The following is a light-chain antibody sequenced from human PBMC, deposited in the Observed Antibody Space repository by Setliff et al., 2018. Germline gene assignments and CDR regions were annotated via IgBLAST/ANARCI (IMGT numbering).Light chain of an antibody. J-gene: IGLJ2*01. CDR2: EVT. V-gene: IGLV2-23*02. Sequence: LTQPASVSGSPGQSITISCTGANSDIGTYNLVSWYQQYPGRAPNLMIYEVTRRPSRVSDRFSASKSGNTASLTISGLQAEDEADYYCSSYGRNRSYVYVLFGGGTKVTVL. CDR1: NSDIGTYNL. CDR3: SSYGRNRSYVYVL.